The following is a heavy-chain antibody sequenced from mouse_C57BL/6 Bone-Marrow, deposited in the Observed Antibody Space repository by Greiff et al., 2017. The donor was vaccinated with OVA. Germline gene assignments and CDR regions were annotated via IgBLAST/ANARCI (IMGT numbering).Heavy chain of an antibody. J-gene: IGHJ3*01. CDR2: IDPSDSYI. CDR1: GYTFTSYW. D-gene: IGHD2-4*01. V-gene: IGHV1-69*01. CDR3: ARWDYDGGAWFAY. Sequence: QVQLKQSGAELVMPGASVKLSCKASGYTFTSYWMHWVKQRPGQGLEWIGEIDPSDSYINYNQKFKGKSTLTVDKSSSTAYMQLSSLTSEDSAVYYCARWDYDGGAWFAYWGQGTLVTVSA.